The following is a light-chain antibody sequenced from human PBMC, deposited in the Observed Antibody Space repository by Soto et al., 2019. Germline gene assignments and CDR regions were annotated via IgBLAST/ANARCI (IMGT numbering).Light chain of an antibody. CDR1: SGHSSYI. CDR2: LEGSGSY. Sequence: VLTQSSSASASLGSSVKLTCTLSSGHSSYIIAWHQQQPGKAPRYLMKLEGSGSYNKGSGVPDRFSGSSSGADRYLTISNLQFEDEADYYRETWDSNTHVFGGGTQLTVL. CDR3: ETWDSNTHV. J-gene: IGLJ7*01. V-gene: IGLV4-60*02.